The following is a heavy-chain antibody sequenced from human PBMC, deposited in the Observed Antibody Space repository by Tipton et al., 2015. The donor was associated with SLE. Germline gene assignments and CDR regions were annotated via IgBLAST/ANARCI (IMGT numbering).Heavy chain of an antibody. V-gene: IGHV4-34*01. CDR3: ARGRWFGDY. CDR1: GGSFSGYY. CDR2: INHSGST. Sequence: TLSLTCAVYGGSFSGYYWSWIRQPPGKGLEWIGEINHSGSTNYYPSLKSRVTISVDTSKNQFSLKLSSVTAADTAVYYCARGRWFGDYWGQGTLVTVSS. J-gene: IGHJ4*02. D-gene: IGHD3-10*01.